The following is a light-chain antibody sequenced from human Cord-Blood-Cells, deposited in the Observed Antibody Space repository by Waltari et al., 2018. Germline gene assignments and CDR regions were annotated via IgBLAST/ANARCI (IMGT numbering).Light chain of an antibody. Sequence: QSALTQPASVSGSPGQSITISCTGTSSDVWSYNLVSWYQQHPGKAPKLMIYEGSKRPSGVSNRFSGSKSGNTASLTISGLQAEDEADYYCCSYAGPWVFGGGTKLTVL. CDR1: SSDVWSYNL. CDR2: EGS. CDR3: CSYAGPWV. V-gene: IGLV2-23*01. J-gene: IGLJ3*02.